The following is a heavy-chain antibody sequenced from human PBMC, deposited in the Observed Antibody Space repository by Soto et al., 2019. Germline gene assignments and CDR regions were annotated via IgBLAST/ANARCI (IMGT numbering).Heavy chain of an antibody. D-gene: IGHD6-13*01. J-gene: IGHJ4*02. V-gene: IGHV3-23*01. Sequence: PGGSLRLSCAASGFTFSSYAMSWVRLAPGKGLEWVSAISGSGGSTYYADSVKGRFTISRDNSKNTLYLQMNSLRAEDTAVYYCAKPEQSSSWYYFDYWGQGTLVTVSS. CDR2: ISGSGGST. CDR3: AKPEQSSSWYYFDY. CDR1: GFTFSSYA.